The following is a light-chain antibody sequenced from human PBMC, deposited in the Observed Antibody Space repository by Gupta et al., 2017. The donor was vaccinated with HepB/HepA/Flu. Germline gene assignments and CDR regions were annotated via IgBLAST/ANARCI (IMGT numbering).Light chain of an antibody. Sequence: QSALTQPASVSGSPGQSITIPCTGTSSDVGSYNLVSWYQHHPGKAPKLMIYEVSKRPSGVSNRFSGSKSGNTASLTISGLQAEDEADYYCCSYAGSRTFEVFGGGTKLTVL. CDR1: SSDVGSYNL. V-gene: IGLV2-23*02. J-gene: IGLJ2*01. CDR2: EVS. CDR3: CSYAGSRTFEV.